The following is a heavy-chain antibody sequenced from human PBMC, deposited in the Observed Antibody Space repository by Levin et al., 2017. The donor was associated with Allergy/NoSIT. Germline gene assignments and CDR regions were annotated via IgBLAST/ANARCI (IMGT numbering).Heavy chain of an antibody. CDR1: GFNFDDYT. J-gene: IGHJ3*01. D-gene: IGHD1-26*01. Sequence: GESLKISCVASGFNFDDYTMNWVRQAPGRGLEWVSGLRGFGGAESVKGRFTISRDNSKKTLYLQMNSLRVEDTAIYFCAKSLIVGALETFDLWGQGTMVTVSS. V-gene: IGHV3-23*01. CDR3: AKSLIVGALETFDL. CDR2: LRGFGG.